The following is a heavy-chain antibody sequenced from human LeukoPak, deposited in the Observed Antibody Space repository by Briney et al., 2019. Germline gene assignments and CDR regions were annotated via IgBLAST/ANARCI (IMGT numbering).Heavy chain of an antibody. J-gene: IGHJ4*02. D-gene: IGHD6-6*01. CDR1: GYTFTGYY. Sequence: ASVKVSCKASGYTFTGYYMHWVRQAPGQGLEWMGWINPNSGGTNYAQKFQGRVTITADKSTSTAYMELSSLRSEDTAVYYCARDGVSSSSYYPFDYWGQGTLVTVSS. V-gene: IGHV1-2*02. CDR3: ARDGVSSSSYYPFDY. CDR2: INPNSGGT.